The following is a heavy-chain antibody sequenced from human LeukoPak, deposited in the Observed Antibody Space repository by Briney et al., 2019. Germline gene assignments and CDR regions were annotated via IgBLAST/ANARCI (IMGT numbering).Heavy chain of an antibody. CDR1: GSTFGDYA. CDR2: IRSKAFGGTT. D-gene: IGHD3-10*01. V-gene: IGHV3-49*04. Sequence: GRSLRLSCTASGSTFGDYAMSWVRQAPGKGLEWVGFIRSKAFGGTTEYAASVKGRFTISRDDSKSIAYLQMNGLKAEDTAVYYCTRAGRSGSYPVDYWGQGTLVTVSS. J-gene: IGHJ4*02. CDR3: TRAGRSGSYPVDY.